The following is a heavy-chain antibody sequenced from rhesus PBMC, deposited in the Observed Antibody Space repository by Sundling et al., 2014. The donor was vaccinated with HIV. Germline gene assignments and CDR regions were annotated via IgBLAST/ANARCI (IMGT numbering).Heavy chain of an antibody. J-gene: IGHJ4*01. CDR1: GFTFDDYA. V-gene: IGHV3-201*01. D-gene: IGHD6-31*01. Sequence: EVQLVESGGGVVQPGGSLRLSCIASGFTFDDYAMHWVRQTPGKRLEWVSGVNWSGDSRYYADSVKGRFTVSRDYAKNSLFLQMDSLRVEDTAFYYRVRDRGAAAGYFDYWGQGVLVTVSS. CDR2: VNWSGDSR. CDR3: VRDRGAAAGYFDY.